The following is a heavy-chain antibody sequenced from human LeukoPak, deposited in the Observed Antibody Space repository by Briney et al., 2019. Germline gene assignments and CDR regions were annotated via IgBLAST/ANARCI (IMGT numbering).Heavy chain of an antibody. CDR2: ISAYNGNT. V-gene: IGHV1-18*01. CDR1: GYTFTSYG. D-gene: IGHD2-21*02. Sequence: GASVKVSCKASGYTFTSYGIGWVRQAPGQGLEWMGWISAYNGNTNYAQKLQGRDTMTTDTSKSTAYMELRSLRSDDTAVYYCARDLPLVVTATRWFDPWGQGTLVTVSS. CDR3: ARDLPLVVTATRWFDP. J-gene: IGHJ5*02.